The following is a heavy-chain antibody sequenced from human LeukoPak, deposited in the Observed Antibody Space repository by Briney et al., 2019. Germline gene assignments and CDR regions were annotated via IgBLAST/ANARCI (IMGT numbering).Heavy chain of an antibody. Sequence: GGTLRLSCAASGFTFSSYGMSWVRQAPGKGLEWVSAISGSGGSTYYADSVKGRFTISRDNSKNTLYLQMNSLRAEDTAVYYCAKDSYYDYVWGSYRPPMGFDYWGQGTLVTVSS. J-gene: IGHJ4*02. CDR2: ISGSGGST. CDR3: AKDSYYDYVWGSYRPPMGFDY. D-gene: IGHD3-16*02. CDR1: GFTFSSYG. V-gene: IGHV3-23*01.